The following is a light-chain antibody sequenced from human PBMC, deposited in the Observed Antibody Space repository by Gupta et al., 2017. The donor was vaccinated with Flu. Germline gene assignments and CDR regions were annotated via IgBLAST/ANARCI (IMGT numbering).Light chain of an antibody. CDR1: QSISSW. Sequence: DIQMTQSPSTLSAFVEDRVTITCRASQSISSWLAWYQEKPGTAPKLLIYGASSLEGGVPSRFSGSGSGTEFTLTISSLQPDDFATYYCQHYHSYPLTFGGGPRWRSN. V-gene: IGKV1-5*03. J-gene: IGKJ4*01. CDR3: QHYHSYPLT. CDR2: GAS.